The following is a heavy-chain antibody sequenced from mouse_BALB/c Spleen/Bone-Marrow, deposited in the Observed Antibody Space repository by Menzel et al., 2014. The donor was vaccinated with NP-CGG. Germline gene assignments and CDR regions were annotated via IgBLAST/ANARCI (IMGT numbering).Heavy chain of an antibody. J-gene: IGHJ3*01. D-gene: IGHD2-4*01. CDR1: GFTFSSYG. CDR2: INRNGGST. Sequence: EVKLVESGGGLVQPGGSLKISCAASGFTFSSYGMSWVRQTPDKRLDLVATINRNGGSTYYPDSVKGLFTISRDNAKNTLYLQMSSLKSEDTAMYYCARDNYYDYDGFAYWGQGTLVTVSA. CDR3: ARDNYYDYDGFAY. V-gene: IGHV5-6-3*01.